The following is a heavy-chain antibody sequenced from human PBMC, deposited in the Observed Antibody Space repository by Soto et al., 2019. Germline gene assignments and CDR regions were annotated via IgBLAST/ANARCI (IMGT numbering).Heavy chain of an antibody. V-gene: IGHV1-69*13. J-gene: IGHJ4*02. CDR3: ARDNSRVTIFGVVTRFDY. Sequence: SLKVSCKASGGTFSSYAISWVRQAPGQGLEWMGGIIPIFGTANYAQKFQGRVTITADESTSTAYMELSSLRSEDTAVYYCARDNSRVTIFGVVTRFDYWGQGTLVTVSS. CDR1: GGTFSSYA. CDR2: IIPIFGTA. D-gene: IGHD3-3*01.